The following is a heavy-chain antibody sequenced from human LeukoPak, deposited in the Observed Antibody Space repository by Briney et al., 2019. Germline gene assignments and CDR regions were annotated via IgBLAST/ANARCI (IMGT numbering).Heavy chain of an antibody. CDR1: GFTFSSYG. V-gene: IGHV3-23*01. CDR3: AKVFGYCGGDCYDVDY. CDR2: ISGSGGST. Sequence: PGGSLRLSCEASGFTFSSYGMSWVRQAPGKGLEWVSAISGSGGSTYYADSVKGRFTISRDNSKNTLYLQMNSLRAEDTAVYYCAKVFGYCGGDCYDVDYWGQGTLVTASS. D-gene: IGHD2-21*02. J-gene: IGHJ4*02.